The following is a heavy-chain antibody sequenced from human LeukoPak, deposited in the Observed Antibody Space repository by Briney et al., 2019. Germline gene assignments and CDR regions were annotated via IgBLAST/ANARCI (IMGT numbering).Heavy chain of an antibody. J-gene: IGHJ4*02. CDR2: INYSGST. V-gene: IGHV4-39*01. D-gene: IGHD2-2*01. CDR1: GGSISSTFYY. Sequence: SETLSLTCTVSGGSISSTFYYWGWIRQPPGKGLEWIGSINYSGSTYYNPSLKSRVTISVDTSKNQFSLKLSSVTAADTAVYYCARQPMRDPSGFDYWGQGTLVTVSS. CDR3: ARQPMRDPSGFDY.